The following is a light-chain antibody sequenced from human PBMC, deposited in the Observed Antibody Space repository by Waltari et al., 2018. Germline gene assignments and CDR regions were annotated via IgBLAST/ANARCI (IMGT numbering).Light chain of an antibody. CDR3: MQALQTPLFT. CDR1: PSLRHINGYNY. CDR2: LGS. V-gene: IGKV2-28*01. Sequence: DIVMTQSPLSLPVTPGAPASISSRSSPSLRHINGYNYLDWYLQKPGQSPQLLIYLGSKRASGVPDRFSGSGSGTDFTLKISRVEAEDVGVYYCMQALQTPLFTFGPGTKVDIK. J-gene: IGKJ3*01.